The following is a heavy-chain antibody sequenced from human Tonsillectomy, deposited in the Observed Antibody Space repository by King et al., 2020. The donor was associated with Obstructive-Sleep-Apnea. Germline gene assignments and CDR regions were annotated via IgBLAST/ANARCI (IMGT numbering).Heavy chain of an antibody. V-gene: IGHV4-4*02. CDR2: VYHSGNT. J-gene: IGHJ5*02. CDR1: GGSISTTNW. D-gene: IGHD3/OR15-3a*01. CDR3: ARDRSTHLRTHYNWFDP. Sequence: VQLQESGPGLVKPSGTLSLTCAVSGGSISTTNWWSWVRQPPGKGLEWIGEVYHSGNTNYSPSLKGRVTISLDKSKNQFSLMLNSVTAADTAVYYGARDRSTHLRTHYNWFDPWGQGTLVTVSS.